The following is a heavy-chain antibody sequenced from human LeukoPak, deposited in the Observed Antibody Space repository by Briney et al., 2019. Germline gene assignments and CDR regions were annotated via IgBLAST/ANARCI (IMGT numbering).Heavy chain of an antibody. J-gene: IGHJ1*01. Sequence: ASVTVSCKASNYTFSNYPISWVRQAPGQRLEWLGWISAYSGNTNYAQKVQGRVTITADESASTAYMELSSLRSEDTAVYYCARDSSDIRSLIAHWGQGTLVTVSS. D-gene: IGHD2-15*01. V-gene: IGHV1-18*01. CDR2: ISAYSGNT. CDR3: ARDSSDIRSLIAH. CDR1: NYTFSNYP.